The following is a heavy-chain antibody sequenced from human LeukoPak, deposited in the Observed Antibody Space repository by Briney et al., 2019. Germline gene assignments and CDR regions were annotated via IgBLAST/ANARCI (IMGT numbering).Heavy chain of an antibody. CDR2: INHSGST. V-gene: IGHV4-34*01. CDR3: ARGYYDSSGPKSYYFDY. CDR1: GGSFSGYY. Sequence: SSETLSLTCAVYGGSFSGYYWSWIRQPPGKGLEWIGEINHSGSTNYNPSLKSRVTISVDTSKNQFSLKLSSVTAADTAVYYCARGYYDSSGPKSYYFDYWGQGTPVTVSS. J-gene: IGHJ4*02. D-gene: IGHD3-22*01.